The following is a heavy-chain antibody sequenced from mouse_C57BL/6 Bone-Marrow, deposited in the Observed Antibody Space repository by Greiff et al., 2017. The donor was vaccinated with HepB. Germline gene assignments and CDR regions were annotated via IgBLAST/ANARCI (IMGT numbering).Heavy chain of an antibody. J-gene: IGHJ3*01. CDR1: GYTFTSYW. Sequence: QVQLQQPGAEPVRPGTSVKLSCKASGYTFTSYWMHWVKQRPGQGLEWIGVIDPSDSYTNYNQKFKGKATLTVDTSSSTAYMQLSSLTSEDSAVYYCARYSYYYGLAWFAYWGQGTLVTVSA. D-gene: IGHD1-1*01. CDR2: IDPSDSYT. CDR3: ARYSYYYGLAWFAY. V-gene: IGHV1-59*01.